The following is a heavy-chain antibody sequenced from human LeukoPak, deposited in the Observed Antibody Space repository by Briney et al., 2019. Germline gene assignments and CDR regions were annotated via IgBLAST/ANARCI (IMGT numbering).Heavy chain of an antibody. CDR2: ISWNSGSI. D-gene: IGHD6-13*01. V-gene: IGHV3-9*01. Sequence: PAGGSLRLSCAASGFTFDDYAMHWVRHAPGKGLEWVSGISWNSGSIGYADSVKGRFTISRDNAKNSLYLQMNSLRAEDTALYYCAKDKGDSSSWYYFDYWGQGTLVTVSS. CDR1: GFTFDDYA. CDR3: AKDKGDSSSWYYFDY. J-gene: IGHJ4*02.